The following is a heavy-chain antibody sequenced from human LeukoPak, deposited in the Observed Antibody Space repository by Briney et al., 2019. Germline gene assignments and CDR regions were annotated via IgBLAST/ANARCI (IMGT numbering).Heavy chain of an antibody. D-gene: IGHD2-2*01. CDR1: GFTFSSYG. CDR3: AKILVVVPAEHYFDY. CDR2: IRYDGSNK. Sequence: GGSLRLSCAASGFTFSSYGMHWVRQAPGKGLEWVAFIRYDGSNKYYADSVKGRFTISRDNSKNTPYLQMNSLRAEDTAVYYCAKILVVVPAEHYFDYWGQGILVSVSS. J-gene: IGHJ4*02. V-gene: IGHV3-30*02.